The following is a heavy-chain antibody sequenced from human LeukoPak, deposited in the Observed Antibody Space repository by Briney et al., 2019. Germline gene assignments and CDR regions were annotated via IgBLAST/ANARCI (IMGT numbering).Heavy chain of an antibody. J-gene: IGHJ3*02. Sequence: SETLSLTCTVSGGSISSSSYYWGWIRQPPGKGLEWIGSIYYSGSTYYNPSLKSRVTISVDTSKNQFSLKLSSVTAADTAVYYCASATKLDAFDIWGQGTMVTVSS. D-gene: IGHD2-8*01. CDR3: ASATKLDAFDI. CDR1: GGSISSSSYY. CDR2: IYYSGST. V-gene: IGHV4-39*07.